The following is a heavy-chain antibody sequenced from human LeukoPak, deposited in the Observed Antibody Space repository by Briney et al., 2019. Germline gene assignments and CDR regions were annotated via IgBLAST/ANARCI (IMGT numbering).Heavy chain of an antibody. CDR3: AKDLNWGGR. V-gene: IGHV3-74*01. CDR1: GFTFSSYW. D-gene: IGHD7-27*01. Sequence: GGCLRLSCAASGFTFSSYWMHWVRQAPGKGLVWVSRINGDGNSINYADSVRGRFTISRDNAKNSLYLQMNSLRTEDTAVYYCAKDLNWGGRWGQGTLVTVSS. CDR2: INGDGNSI. J-gene: IGHJ4*02.